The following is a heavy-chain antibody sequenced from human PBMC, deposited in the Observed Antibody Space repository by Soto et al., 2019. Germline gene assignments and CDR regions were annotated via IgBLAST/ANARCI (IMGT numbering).Heavy chain of an antibody. CDR2: ISAYNGNT. V-gene: IGHV1-18*01. CDR1: GYIFASYG. J-gene: IGHJ4*02. Sequence: ASVKVSCKASGYIFASYGISWVRQAPGTGLEWVGWISAYNGNTNYAQKLQGRVTMTTDTSKSQFSLNLISVTAADTAVYYCASGLSGEKVDSWGQGTLVTVSS. D-gene: IGHD7-27*01. CDR3: ASGLSGEKVDS.